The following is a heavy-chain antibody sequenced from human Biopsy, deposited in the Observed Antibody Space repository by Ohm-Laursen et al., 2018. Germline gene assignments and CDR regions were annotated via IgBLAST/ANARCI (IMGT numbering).Heavy chain of an antibody. V-gene: IGHV4-59*11. CDR1: GGSFTGHY. CDR3: ARGSNEYGGLYFPH. J-gene: IGHJ1*01. D-gene: IGHD4-23*01. CDR2: ISHTGYT. Sequence: SETLSLTCTVSGGSFTGHYWTWIRQPPGKGLEWMGHISHTGYTSYKSSLKSRVTISLDTSRKHFSLRLTSLAAADTAVYYCARGSNEYGGLYFPHWGQGTLVTVSS.